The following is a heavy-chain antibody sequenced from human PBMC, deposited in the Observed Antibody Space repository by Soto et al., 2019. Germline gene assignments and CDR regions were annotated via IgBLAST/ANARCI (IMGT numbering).Heavy chain of an antibody. J-gene: IGHJ3*02. CDR3: AKDSFRAPLKWSHLDAFDI. CDR1: GFTFSSYA. V-gene: IGHV3-23*01. Sequence: EVQLLESGGGLVQPGGSLRLSCAASGFTFSSYAMSWVRQAPGKGLEWVSAISGSGGSTYYADSVKGRFTISRDNSKNTLCLQMNSLRAEDTAVYYCAKDSFRAPLKWSHLDAFDIWGQGTMVTVSS. D-gene: IGHD2-15*01. CDR2: ISGSGGST.